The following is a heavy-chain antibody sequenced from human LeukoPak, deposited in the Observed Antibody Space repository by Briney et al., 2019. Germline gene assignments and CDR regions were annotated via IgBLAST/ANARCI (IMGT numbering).Heavy chain of an antibody. Sequence: GSLRLSCAASGFTFSSYEMNWVRQAPGKGLEWVSAISGSGGSTYYADSVKGRFTISRDNSKNTLYLQMNSLRAEDTAVYYCAKDPEKYCGGDCYGYWGQGTLVTVSS. CDR2: ISGSGGST. J-gene: IGHJ4*02. D-gene: IGHD2-21*02. V-gene: IGHV3-23*01. CDR3: AKDPEKYCGGDCYGY. CDR1: GFTFSSYE.